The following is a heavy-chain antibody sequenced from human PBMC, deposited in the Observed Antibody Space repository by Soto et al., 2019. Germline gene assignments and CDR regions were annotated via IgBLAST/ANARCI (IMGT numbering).Heavy chain of an antibody. CDR2: ISYDGSNK. V-gene: IGHV3-30*18. CDR1: GFTFSSYG. D-gene: IGHD3-9*01. J-gene: IGHJ6*02. Sequence: SGGSLRLSCAASGFTFSSYGMHWVRQAPGKGLEWVAVISYDGSNKYYADSVKGRFTISRDNSKNTLYLQMNSLRAEDTAVYYCAKSPTIFHYYGMDVWGQGTTVTVSS. CDR3: AKSPTIFHYYGMDV.